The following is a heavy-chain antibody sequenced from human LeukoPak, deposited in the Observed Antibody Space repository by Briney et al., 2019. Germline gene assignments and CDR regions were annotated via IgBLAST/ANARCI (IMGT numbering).Heavy chain of an antibody. J-gene: IGHJ3*02. D-gene: IGHD1-26*01. CDR3: ARERATTRRSAFDI. CDR1: GFTFSSYS. Sequence: PGGCLRLSCAASGFTFSSYSMNWVRQAPGKGLEWVSSISSSSRYIYYADSVKGRFTISRDNAKNSLYLQMNSLRAVDTAVYYCARERATTRRSAFDIWGQGTMVTVSS. CDR2: ISSSSRYI. V-gene: IGHV3-21*01.